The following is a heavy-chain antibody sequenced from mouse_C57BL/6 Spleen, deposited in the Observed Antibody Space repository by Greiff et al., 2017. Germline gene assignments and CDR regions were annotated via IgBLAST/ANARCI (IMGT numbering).Heavy chain of an antibody. J-gene: IGHJ2*01. CDR3: ARGDYDESVYFDD. D-gene: IGHD1-1*01. CDR1: GYTFTSYW. Sequence: QVQLQQPGAELVKPGASVKLSCKASGYTFTSYWMYWVQQRPGQGLEWIGMIHPNSGSTNYNEKFKSKVTLTVDNTSSTAYMQLSSLTSEDSAVYYCARGDYDESVYFDDWGKGTTLTVSS. V-gene: IGHV1-64*01. CDR2: IHPNSGST.